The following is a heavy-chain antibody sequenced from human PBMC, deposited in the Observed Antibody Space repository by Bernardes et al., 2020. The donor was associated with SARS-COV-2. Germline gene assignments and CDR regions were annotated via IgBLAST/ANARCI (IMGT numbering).Heavy chain of an antibody. CDR3: ARDMGDLYEPLDY. Sequence: GGSLRLSCVGSGFSFSTYSMSWVRQAPGQGLEWVSSISTSSTYKYYRDSLRGRFTISRDDAKNSLYLHMNSLRAEDTAVYFCARDMGDLYEPLDYWGQGTLVTVSS. J-gene: IGHJ4*02. V-gene: IGHV3-21*01. D-gene: IGHD3-16*01. CDR2: ISTSSTYK. CDR1: GFSFSTYS.